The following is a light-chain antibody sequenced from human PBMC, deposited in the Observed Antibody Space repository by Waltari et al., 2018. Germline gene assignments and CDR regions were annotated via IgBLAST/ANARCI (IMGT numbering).Light chain of an antibody. V-gene: IGKV3-20*01. Sequence: VLTQSPGTLSLSSGERATPSCRASQSLTKRYLAWYQQKPCQAPRLLIYGASSRAAGIPDRFSGSGSGTDCTLTISRLEPEDFAVYYCQQYGSSVLYTFGQGTKLEIK. J-gene: IGKJ2*01. CDR1: QSLTKRY. CDR2: GAS. CDR3: QQYGSSVLYT.